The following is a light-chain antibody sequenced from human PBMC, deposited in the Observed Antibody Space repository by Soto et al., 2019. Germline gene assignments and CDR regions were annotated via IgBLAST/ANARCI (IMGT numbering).Light chain of an antibody. CDR3: AAWDDSLNGWV. CDR1: SSNIGAGFD. J-gene: IGLJ3*02. CDR2: GNS. Sequence: QSVLTQPPSVSGAPGQRVTISCTGSSSNIGAGFDVHWYHQIAGTAPKLLIYGNSNRPSGVPDRFSGSKSGTSASLAISGLQSEDEADYYCAAWDDSLNGWVFGGGTKLTVL. V-gene: IGLV1-40*01.